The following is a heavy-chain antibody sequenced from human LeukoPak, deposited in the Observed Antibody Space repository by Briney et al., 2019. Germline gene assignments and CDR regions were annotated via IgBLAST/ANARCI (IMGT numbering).Heavy chain of an antibody. Sequence: SQTLSLTCTVSGGSISSGDYYWSWIRQPPGKGLEWIGYIYYSGSTYYNPSPKSRVTISVDTSKNQFSLKLSSVTAADTAVYYCARSLGITIFGVVHYYFDYWGQGTLVTVSS. J-gene: IGHJ4*02. CDR2: IYYSGST. V-gene: IGHV4-30-4*01. D-gene: IGHD3-3*01. CDR1: GGSISSGDYY. CDR3: ARSLGITIFGVVHYYFDY.